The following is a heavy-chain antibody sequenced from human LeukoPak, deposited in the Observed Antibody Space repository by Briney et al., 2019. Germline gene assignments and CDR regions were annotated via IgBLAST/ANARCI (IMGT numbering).Heavy chain of an antibody. V-gene: IGHV3-15*01. J-gene: IGHJ3*02. CDR2: IKTKSGGGETT. CDR1: GFTFSNAW. Sequence: GGSLRLSCAASGFTFSNAWMSWVRQAPGKGLEWVGRIKTKSGGGETTDYAAPVKGRFTVSRDDSKNTLYLQMNSLKTEDTALYYCTKNEAFDIWGKGTMVTVFS. CDR3: TKNEAFDI.